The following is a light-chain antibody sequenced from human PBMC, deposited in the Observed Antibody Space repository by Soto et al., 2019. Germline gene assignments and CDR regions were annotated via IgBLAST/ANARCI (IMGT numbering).Light chain of an antibody. CDR3: QQYDDWPLS. CDR1: QSVGAN. CDR2: NPS. Sequence: EIVMTQSPATLSVSPGEGATLSCRASQSVGANLAWYLQKPGQAPKLLLYNPSTRATGVPARFSGSGSGTDFTLTISCLQSEDFAIYYCQQYDDWPLSFGGGTRVEVK. J-gene: IGKJ4*01. V-gene: IGKV3-15*01.